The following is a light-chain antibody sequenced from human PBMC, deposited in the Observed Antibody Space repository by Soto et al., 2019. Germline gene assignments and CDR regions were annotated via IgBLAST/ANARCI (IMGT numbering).Light chain of an antibody. CDR3: QQYGSSGT. Sequence: EIVLTQSPGTLSLSPGEIATLYLRASQSVSNNYLAWYQQKPGQAPRLLIYGASNRATGIPDRFSGSGSGTDFTLTISRLEPEDFAVYYCQQYGSSGTFGQGTKVDIK. J-gene: IGKJ1*01. V-gene: IGKV3-20*01. CDR2: GAS. CDR1: QSVSNNY.